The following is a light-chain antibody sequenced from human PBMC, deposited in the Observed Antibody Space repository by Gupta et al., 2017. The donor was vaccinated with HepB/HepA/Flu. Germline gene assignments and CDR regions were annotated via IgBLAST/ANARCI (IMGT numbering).Light chain of an antibody. V-gene: IGKV3-20*01. J-gene: IGKJ3*01. CDR1: QSVSSNF. CDR2: GAS. Sequence: EIVLTQSPGTLSLSPGEIATLSCRASQSVSSNFLAWYQQKPGQAPRLLIYGASNRATGIPDRFSGSGSGTDFTLTISRLEPEDFAVYYCQHYGSSLQFTFGPGTKVDIK. CDR3: QHYGSSLQFT.